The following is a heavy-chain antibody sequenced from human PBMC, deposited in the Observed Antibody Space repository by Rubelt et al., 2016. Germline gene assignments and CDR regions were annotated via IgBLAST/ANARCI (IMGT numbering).Heavy chain of an antibody. CDR3: ARGYSYGSGAFDI. V-gene: IGHV4-4*09. CDR2: SGST. Sequence: SGSTNYNPSLKSRVTISVDTSKNQFSLKLSSVTAADTAVYYCARGYSYGSGAFDIWGQGTMVTVSS. D-gene: IGHD5-18*01. J-gene: IGHJ3*02.